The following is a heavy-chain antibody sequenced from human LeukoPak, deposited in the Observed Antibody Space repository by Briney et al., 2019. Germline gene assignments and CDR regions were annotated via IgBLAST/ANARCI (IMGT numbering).Heavy chain of an antibody. V-gene: IGHV4-39*01. Sequence: SETLSLTCTVSGGSISSSSYYWGWIRQPPGKGLEWIGSIYYSGSTYYNPSLKSRVTISVDTSKNQFSLKLSSVTAADTAVYYCARGIAGSHFDYWGQGTLVTVSS. CDR2: IYYSGST. CDR3: ARGIAGSHFDY. J-gene: IGHJ4*02. CDR1: GGSISSSSYY. D-gene: IGHD6-13*01.